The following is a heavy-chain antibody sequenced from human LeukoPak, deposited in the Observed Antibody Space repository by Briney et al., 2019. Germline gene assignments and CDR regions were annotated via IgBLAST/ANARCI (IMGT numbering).Heavy chain of an antibody. CDR3: ARDQGYCTSVTCRGDALDV. J-gene: IGHJ3*01. D-gene: IGHD2-8*02. V-gene: IGHV3-21*01. CDR1: GFTFSSYS. CDR2: ISSSSSYI. Sequence: PGGSLRLSCAASGFTFSSYSMNWVRQAPGKGLEWVSSISSSSSYIYCADSVKGRFTISRDNAKNSLSLQMNSLRAEDTAVYYCARDQGYCTSVTCRGDALDVWGQGSMVSVSS.